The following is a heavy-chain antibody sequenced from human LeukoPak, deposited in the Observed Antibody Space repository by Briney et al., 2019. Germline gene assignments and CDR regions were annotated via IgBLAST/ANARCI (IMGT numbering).Heavy chain of an antibody. CDR2: IKQDGGEI. CDR1: GFTFSRYW. J-gene: IGHJ4*02. CDR3: ARDRGSGYYYFDC. Sequence: SGGSLRLSCAASGFTFSRYWMSWVRQVPRKGLEWVANIKQDGGEIYYVDSVKGRFTISRDNAKNSLYLQMNSLRAEDTAVYYCARDRGSGYYYFDCWGQGTLVTVSS. V-gene: IGHV3-7*03. D-gene: IGHD5-12*01.